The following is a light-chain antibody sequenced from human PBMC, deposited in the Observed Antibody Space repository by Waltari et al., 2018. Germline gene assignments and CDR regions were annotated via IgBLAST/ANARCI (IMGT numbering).Light chain of an antibody. CDR3: QQRTYWPPT. V-gene: IGKV3-11*01. J-gene: IGKJ4*01. CDR1: QGISST. Sequence: EVVLTQSPATLSLSPGDRVTLSCRASQGISSTLAWYQQKPGKAPRLLLFDASNRATGIPARFSGSGSGTDFTLTISTLEAEDSALYYCQQRTYWPPTFGGGTKVEIK. CDR2: DAS.